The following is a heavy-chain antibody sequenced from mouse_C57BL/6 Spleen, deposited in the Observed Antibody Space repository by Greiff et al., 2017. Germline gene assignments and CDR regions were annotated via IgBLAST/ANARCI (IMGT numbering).Heavy chain of an antibody. Sequence: VQLQQPGAELVKPGASVKLSCKASGYTFTSYWMHWVKQRPGQGLEWIGMIHPNSGSTNYNEKFKSKATLTVDKSSSTAYMQLSSLTSEDSAVYYGASPPIYYYGSSYAGDWYFDVWGTGTTVTVSS. D-gene: IGHD1-1*01. CDR2: IHPNSGST. CDR3: ASPPIYYYGSSYAGDWYFDV. V-gene: IGHV1-64*01. J-gene: IGHJ1*03. CDR1: GYTFTSYW.